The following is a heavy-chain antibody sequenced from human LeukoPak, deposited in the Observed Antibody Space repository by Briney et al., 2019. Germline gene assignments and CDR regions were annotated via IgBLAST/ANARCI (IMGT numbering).Heavy chain of an antibody. CDR3: ARGPPPDLDY. J-gene: IGHJ4*02. V-gene: IGHV4-4*07. Sequence: NPSETLSLTCTVSGDSISSYYWSWIRQPAGKGLEWIGRIHPSGSTNYNPSLKSRVTLSVDTSKNEFSLKLSSVTAADTAVYYCARGPPPDLDYWGRGTLVTVSS. CDR2: IHPSGST. CDR1: GDSISSYY.